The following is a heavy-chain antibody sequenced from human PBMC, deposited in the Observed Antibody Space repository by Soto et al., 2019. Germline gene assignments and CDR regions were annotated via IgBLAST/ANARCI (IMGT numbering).Heavy chain of an antibody. V-gene: IGHV1-18*01. CDR2: INAYNGNT. CDR1: GYRFTSYG. J-gene: IGHJ6*02. CDR3: ARGGYYDSSGSRNYHYYGMNV. D-gene: IGHD3-22*01. Sequence: GASVKVSCKASGYRFTSYGIGWVRQAPGQGLEWMGWINAYNGNTKYAQILQGRVSMTTDTSSNTAYMELRSLRSDDTAMYYCARGGYYDSSGSRNYHYYGMNVWGQGTTVTVSS.